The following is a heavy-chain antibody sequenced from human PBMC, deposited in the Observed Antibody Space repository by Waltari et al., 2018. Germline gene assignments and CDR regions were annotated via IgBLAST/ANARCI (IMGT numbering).Heavy chain of an antibody. CDR2: ISGYSGDA. V-gene: IGHV1-18*01. J-gene: IGHJ4*02. CDR3: ARDGVTLFGVVIAEGNYFDY. Sequence: QVQMVQSGAEVKKPGASVRVSCKASGYTFTSFGLNWVRTAPGQGLEWMGWISGYSGDAKFAQKVQGRLTMTTDASTSTAYMELRSLESDDTGVYYCARDGVTLFGVVIAEGNYFDYWGQGTLLTVSS. CDR1: GYTFTSFG. D-gene: IGHD3-3*01.